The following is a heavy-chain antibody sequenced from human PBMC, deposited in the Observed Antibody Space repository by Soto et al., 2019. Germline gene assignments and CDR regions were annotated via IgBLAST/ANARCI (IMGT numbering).Heavy chain of an antibody. CDR3: ARDQRGRDWHGEDY. D-gene: IGHD2-21*02. J-gene: IGHJ4*02. Sequence: SETLSLTCTVSGGSISSGGYYWSWIRQHPGKGLEWIGYIYYSGSTYYNPSLKSRVTISVDTSKNQFSLKLSSVTAADTAVYYCARDQRGRDWHGEDYWGQGTLVTVSS. CDR2: IYYSGST. CDR1: GGSISSGGYY. V-gene: IGHV4-31*03.